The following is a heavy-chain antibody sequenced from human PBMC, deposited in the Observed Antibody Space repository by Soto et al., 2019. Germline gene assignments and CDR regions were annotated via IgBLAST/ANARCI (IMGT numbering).Heavy chain of an antibody. D-gene: IGHD6-19*01. J-gene: IGHJ4*02. CDR2: ISYDGSNK. V-gene: IGHV3-30-3*01. Sequence: QVQLVESGGGVVQPGRSLRLSCAASGFTFGSYAMHWVRQAPGKGLEWVAVISYDGSNKYYADSVKGRFTISRDNSKTLYLQMNSLRAEDTAVYYCVRDKSPYSSGWHNRHFDYWGQGTLVTVSS. CDR3: VRDKSPYSSGWHNRHFDY. CDR1: GFTFGSYA.